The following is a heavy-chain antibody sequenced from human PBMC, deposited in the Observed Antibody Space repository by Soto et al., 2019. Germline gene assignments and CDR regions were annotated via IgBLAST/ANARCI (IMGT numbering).Heavy chain of an antibody. CDR1: GFSRSSSGMC. V-gene: IGHV2-70*01. D-gene: IGHD3-16*02. CDR2: IDWDDNK. CDR3: ARIRAGHSFGRVIAPFYFDY. J-gene: IGHJ4*02. Sequence: SSPMMVNPTQTLTLTCTFSGFSRSSSGMCVSWIREPPGKALDWLAMIDWDDNKYYSTSLKTRLTISKDTSRNQVVLSMTNVDPVDTATYYCARIRAGHSFGRVIAPFYFDYWGQGTLVTVSS.